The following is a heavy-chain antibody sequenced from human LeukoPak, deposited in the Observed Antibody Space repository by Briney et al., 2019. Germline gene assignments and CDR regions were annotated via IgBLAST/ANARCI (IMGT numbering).Heavy chain of an antibody. CDR1: GFTFSSYW. J-gene: IGHJ4*02. Sequence: PGGSLRLSCEASGFTFSSYWIHWVRQAPGKGLVWVSGINSDGSNTNYADSVKGRFTISRDNAKNSLYLQMSSLRAEDTAVYYCARTPMCFDCWGQGTLVTVSS. V-gene: IGHV3-74*01. D-gene: IGHD3-10*02. CDR2: INSDGSNT. CDR3: ARTPMCFDC.